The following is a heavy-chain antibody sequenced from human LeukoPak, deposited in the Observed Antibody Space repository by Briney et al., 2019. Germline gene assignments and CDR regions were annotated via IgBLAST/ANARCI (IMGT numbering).Heavy chain of an antibody. J-gene: IGHJ4*02. V-gene: IGHV4-34*01. CDR2: INHSGST. Sequence: PSETLSLTCAVYGGSFSGYYWSWIRQPPGKGLEWIGEINHSGSTNYNQSLKSRVTISVDTSKNQFSLKLSSVTAADTAVYYCARGGYGHILNPYYFDYWGQGTLVTVSS. D-gene: IGHD5-12*01. CDR3: ARGGYGHILNPYYFDY. CDR1: GGSFSGYY.